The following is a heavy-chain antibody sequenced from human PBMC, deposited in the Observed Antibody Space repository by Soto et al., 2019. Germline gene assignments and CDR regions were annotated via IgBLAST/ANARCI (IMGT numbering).Heavy chain of an antibody. V-gene: IGHV3-7*01. J-gene: IGHJ4*02. CDR1: GFTFSSYW. D-gene: IGHD2-2*02. Sequence: GGSLRLSCAASGFTFSSYWMSWVRQAPGKGLEWVANIKQDGSEKYYVDSVKGRFTISRDNAKNSLYLQMNSLRAEDTAVYYCARESLYHFPTVGLPTLFDYWGQGTLVTVSS. CDR3: ARESLYHFPTVGLPTLFDY. CDR2: IKQDGSEK.